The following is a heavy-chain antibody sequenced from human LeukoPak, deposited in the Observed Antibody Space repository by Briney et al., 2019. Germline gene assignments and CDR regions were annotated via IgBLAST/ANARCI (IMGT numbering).Heavy chain of an antibody. V-gene: IGHV4-39*01. Sequence: SETLSLTCTVSGGSISSSSYYWRWIRQPPGKGLEWIGSIYYSGSTYYNPSLKSRVTISVDATKNQFSLKLSAVTAADTAVYYCARLLGYCSSTSCPKGPWFDPWGQGTLVTVSS. CDR3: ARLLGYCSSTSCPKGPWFDP. D-gene: IGHD2-2*01. CDR2: IYYSGST. J-gene: IGHJ5*02. CDR1: GGSISSSSYY.